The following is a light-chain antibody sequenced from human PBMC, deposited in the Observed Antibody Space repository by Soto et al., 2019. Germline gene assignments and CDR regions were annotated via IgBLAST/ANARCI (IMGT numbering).Light chain of an antibody. Sequence: EIVLTQYPATLSLSPGLRATLSCRASQSVSRYLAWYQQKPGQAPRLLIFHSSNSATAIPARFSGNGSGTDFTLTISSLEPEDFAVYYFHQRSNWPWTFGQGTKVEI. J-gene: IGKJ1*01. V-gene: IGKV3-11*01. CDR1: QSVSRY. CDR3: HQRSNWPWT. CDR2: HSS.